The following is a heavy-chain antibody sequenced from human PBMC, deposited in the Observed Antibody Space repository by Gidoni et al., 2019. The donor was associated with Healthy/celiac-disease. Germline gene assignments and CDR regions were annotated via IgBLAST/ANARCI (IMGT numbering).Heavy chain of an antibody. CDR1: GGTFSSYA. D-gene: IGHD6-19*01. Sequence: QVQLVQSGAAVTKPGSSVKVSCKASGGTFSSYAIRGGRQAPGQGHEWMGGIIPIFGKANYAQKFQGRVTITADKSTSTAYMELSSLRSEDTAVYYCARGGGAVVRREYFDYWGQGTLVTVSS. CDR2: IIPIFGKA. J-gene: IGHJ4*02. V-gene: IGHV1-69*06. CDR3: ARGGGAVVRREYFDY.